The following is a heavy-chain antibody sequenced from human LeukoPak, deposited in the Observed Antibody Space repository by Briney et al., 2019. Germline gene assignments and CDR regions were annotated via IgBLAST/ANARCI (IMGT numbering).Heavy chain of an antibody. CDR3: ARGLGTYDSSDLTWPMISF. V-gene: IGHV1-8*01. CDR2: MNPNNGDT. J-gene: IGHJ4*02. D-gene: IGHD3-22*01. CDR1: GYTFTNYE. Sequence: ASVKVSCKASGYTFTNYEINWVRQATGQRLEWMGWMNPNNGDTAYAQKFQGRITMTRSTSISTAYMELSSLRSEDTAVYYCARGLGTYDSSDLTWPMISFWGQGTVVTVSS.